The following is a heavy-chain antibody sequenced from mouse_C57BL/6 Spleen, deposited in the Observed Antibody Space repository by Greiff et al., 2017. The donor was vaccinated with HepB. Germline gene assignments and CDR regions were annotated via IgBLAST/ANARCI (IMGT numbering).Heavy chain of an antibody. J-gene: IGHJ3*01. CDR2: IHPNSGST. D-gene: IGHD1-1*01. Sequence: QVQLQQPGAELVKPGASVKLSCKASGYTFTSYWMHWVKQRPGQGLEWIGMIHPNSGSTNYNEKFKSKATLTVDKSSSTAYMQLSSLTSEDSAVYYCARSGEDYGSSWAYWGQGTLVTVSA. CDR1: GYTFTSYW. CDR3: ARSGEDYGSSWAY. V-gene: IGHV1-64*01.